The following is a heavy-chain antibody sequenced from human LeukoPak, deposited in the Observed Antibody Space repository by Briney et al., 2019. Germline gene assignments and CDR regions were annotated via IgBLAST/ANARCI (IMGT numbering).Heavy chain of an antibody. Sequence: SETLSLTCAVYGGSFSGYYWSWIRQPPGKGLEWIGEINHSGSTNYNPSLKSRVTISVDTSKNQFSLKLSSATAADTAVYYCARYGGRYSSSWYPDYYYGMDVWGQGTTVTVSS. CDR2: INHSGST. V-gene: IGHV4-34*01. D-gene: IGHD6-13*01. CDR1: GGSFSGYY. J-gene: IGHJ6*02. CDR3: ARYGGRYSSSWYPDYYYGMDV.